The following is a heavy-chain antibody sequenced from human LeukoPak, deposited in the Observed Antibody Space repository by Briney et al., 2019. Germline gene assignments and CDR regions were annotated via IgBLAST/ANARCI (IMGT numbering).Heavy chain of an antibody. CDR1: VGSSSGYY. J-gene: IGHJ5*02. D-gene: IGHD1-1*01. CDR3: ARGGSRRVSLQPNWFDP. Sequence: SEALSLTCAVHVGSSSGYYWSWIRQPPGKGVEWIGEINHSGSTNYNPSLKSRVTISIDTSKNQFSMKLSSVTAADTAVYYWARGGSRRVSLQPNWFDPWGQGTLVTVSS. V-gene: IGHV4-34*01. CDR2: INHSGST.